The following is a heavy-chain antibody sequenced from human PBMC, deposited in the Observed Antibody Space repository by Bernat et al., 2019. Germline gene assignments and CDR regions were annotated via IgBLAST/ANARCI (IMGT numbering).Heavy chain of an antibody. CDR1: GGSISSSSYY. CDR3: ARHSGPRRAATFDP. V-gene: IGHV4-39*01. D-gene: IGHD6-13*01. J-gene: IGHJ5*02. CDR2: IYYSGST. Sequence: QLQLQESGPGLVKPSETLSLTCTVSGGSISSSSYYWGWIRQPPGKGLEWIGSIYYSGSTYYNPSLKSRVTISVDTSKNQFSLKLSSVTAADTAVYYCARHSGPRRAATFDPWGQGTLVTVSS.